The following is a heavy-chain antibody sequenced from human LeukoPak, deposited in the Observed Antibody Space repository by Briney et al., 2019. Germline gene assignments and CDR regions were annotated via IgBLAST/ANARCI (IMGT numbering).Heavy chain of an antibody. CDR2: INSDESNT. D-gene: IGHD2-8*01. V-gene: IGHV3-74*01. Sequence: GGSLRLSCAASGFTFSHYLMHWVRQAPGKGRVWVSRINSDESNTNSYADSVKGRFIISRDNAKNTLYLQMKSLRAEDTAVYFCGRGGNGIDIWGQGTTVIVSS. CDR3: GRGGNGIDI. J-gene: IGHJ3*02. CDR1: GFTFSHYL.